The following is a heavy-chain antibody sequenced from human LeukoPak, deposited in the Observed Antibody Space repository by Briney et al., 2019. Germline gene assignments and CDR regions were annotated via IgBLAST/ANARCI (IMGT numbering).Heavy chain of an antibody. CDR2: ISSSSSYI. D-gene: IGHD3-3*01. CDR1: GFTFSSYS. J-gene: IGHJ4*02. CDR3: ARLPSHDFWSGYFTDFDY. Sequence: GGPLRLSCAASGFTFSSYSMNWVRQAPGKGLEWVSSISSSSSYIYYADSVKGRFTISRDNAKNSLYLQMNSLRAEDTAVYYCARLPSHDFWSGYFTDFDYWGQGTLVTVSS. V-gene: IGHV3-21*01.